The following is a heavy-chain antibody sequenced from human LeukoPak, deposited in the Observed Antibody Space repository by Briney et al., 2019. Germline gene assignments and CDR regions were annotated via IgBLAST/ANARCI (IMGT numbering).Heavy chain of an antibody. CDR2: INSSGTPI. Sequence: GGSLRLSCAASGFTFSSYELNWVRQAPGKGLEWVSYINSSGTPIYYADSVKGRFTISRDNAKNTLYLELNSLRAEDAAVYFCAMAVIGSGWTLDYWGQGTLVTVS. J-gene: IGHJ4*02. CDR1: GFTFSSYE. CDR3: AMAVIGSGWTLDY. V-gene: IGHV3-48*03. D-gene: IGHD6-19*01.